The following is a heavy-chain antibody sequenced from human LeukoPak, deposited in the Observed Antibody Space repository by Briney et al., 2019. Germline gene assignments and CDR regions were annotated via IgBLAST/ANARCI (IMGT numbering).Heavy chain of an antibody. Sequence: ASVRVSCKASGYTFTSYYMDWVRQAPGQGLEWMGIINPSGGSTSYAQKFKGRVTMTRDTSTSTVYMELSSLRSEDTAVYYCARQSYRGSYLLYWFDPWGQGTLVTVSS. CDR1: GYTFTSYY. J-gene: IGHJ5*02. V-gene: IGHV1-46*01. CDR3: ARQSYRGSYLLYWFDP. D-gene: IGHD1-26*01. CDR2: INPSGGST.